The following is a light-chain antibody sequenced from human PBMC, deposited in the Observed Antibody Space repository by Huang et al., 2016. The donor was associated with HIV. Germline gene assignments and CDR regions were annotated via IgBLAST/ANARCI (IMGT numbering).Light chain of an antibody. CDR2: AAF. J-gene: IGKJ2*01. CDR1: QDIRND. Sequence: AIQMTQSPSSLSASVGDTVTITCRASQDIRNDLGWYQQRPGRAPKLLIYAAFNSQTGVPSRFSGNGSGTDFTLTISGLQPEDFAVYYCLQDYEYPHTVGQGTNLELK. V-gene: IGKV1-6*01. CDR3: LQDYEYPHT.